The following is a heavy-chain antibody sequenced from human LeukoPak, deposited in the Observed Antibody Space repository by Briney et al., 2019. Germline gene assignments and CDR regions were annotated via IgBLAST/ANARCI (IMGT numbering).Heavy chain of an antibody. Sequence: GGSLRLSCAVSGLSLSSFAMSWGRQGPARGLEWVSSNRGNGETFYADSVKGRFTLSTDSSRNTLYFQLNNLRAEDTAIYYCAKASWVSSTDAVRWGQGTLVTVSS. CDR2: NRGNGET. J-gene: IGHJ4*02. CDR1: GLSLSSFA. CDR3: AKASWVSSTDAVR. D-gene: IGHD3-16*01. V-gene: IGHV3-23*01.